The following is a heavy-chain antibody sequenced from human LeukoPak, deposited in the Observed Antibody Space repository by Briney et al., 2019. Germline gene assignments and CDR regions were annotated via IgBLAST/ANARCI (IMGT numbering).Heavy chain of an antibody. CDR2: IYYSGST. CDR3: ARLINGACDY. D-gene: IGHD3-10*01. Sequence: SETLSLTCTVSGGSISSSSYYWGWIRQPPGKGLEWIRSIYYSGSTYYNPSLKSRVTISVDTSKNQFSLKLSSVTAADTAVYYCARLINGACDYWGQGTLVTVSS. CDR1: GGSISSSSYY. J-gene: IGHJ4*02. V-gene: IGHV4-39*07.